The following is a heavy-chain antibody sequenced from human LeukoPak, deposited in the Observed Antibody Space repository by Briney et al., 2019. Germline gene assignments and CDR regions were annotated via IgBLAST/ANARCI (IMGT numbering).Heavy chain of an antibody. Sequence: PSETLSLTXAVSGYSISSGYYWGWTRQPPGKGLEWIGSIYHSGSTYYNPSLKSRVTISVDTSKNQFSLKLSSVTAADTAVYYCARCSGGSCYHDYWGQGTLVTVSS. CDR1: GYSISSGYY. CDR3: ARCSGGSCYHDY. V-gene: IGHV4-38-2*01. D-gene: IGHD2-15*01. J-gene: IGHJ4*02. CDR2: IYHSGST.